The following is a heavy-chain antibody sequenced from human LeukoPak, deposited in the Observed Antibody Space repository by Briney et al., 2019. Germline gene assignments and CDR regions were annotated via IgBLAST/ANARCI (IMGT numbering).Heavy chain of an antibody. Sequence: SETLSLTCAVYGGSFSGYYWSWIRQPPGKGLEWIGEINHSGSTNYNPSLKSRVTISVDTSKNQFSLKLSSVTAADTAVYYCARERPTTVTTLGYYYYGMDVWGQGTTVTVSS. CDR3: ARERPTTVTTLGYYYYGMDV. CDR2: INHSGST. V-gene: IGHV4-34*01. D-gene: IGHD4-17*01. J-gene: IGHJ6*02. CDR1: GGSFSGYY.